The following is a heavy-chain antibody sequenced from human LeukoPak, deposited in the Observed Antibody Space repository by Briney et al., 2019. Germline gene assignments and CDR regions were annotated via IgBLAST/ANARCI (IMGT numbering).Heavy chain of an antibody. V-gene: IGHV1-69*05. D-gene: IGHD5-18*01. CDR2: IIPIFGTA. Sequence: SVKVSCKASGGTFSSYAISWVRQAPGQGLEWMGGIIPIFGTASYAQKFQGRVTITTDESTSTAYMELSSLRSEDTAVYYCARGSIVDTAMVSYFDYWGQGTLVTVSS. J-gene: IGHJ4*02. CDR1: GGTFSSYA. CDR3: ARGSIVDTAMVSYFDY.